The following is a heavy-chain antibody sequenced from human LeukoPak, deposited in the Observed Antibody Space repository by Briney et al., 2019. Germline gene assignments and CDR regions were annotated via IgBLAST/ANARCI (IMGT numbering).Heavy chain of an antibody. Sequence: SETLSLTCTVSGGSISSYYWSWIRPPPGKGLEWIGYIYYSGSTNYNPSLKSRVTISVDTSKNQFSLKLSSVTAADTAVYYCARRSGWYNYFDYWGQGTLVTVSS. V-gene: IGHV4-59*01. J-gene: IGHJ4*02. CDR1: GGSISSYY. CDR2: IYYSGST. CDR3: ARRSGWYNYFDY. D-gene: IGHD6-19*01.